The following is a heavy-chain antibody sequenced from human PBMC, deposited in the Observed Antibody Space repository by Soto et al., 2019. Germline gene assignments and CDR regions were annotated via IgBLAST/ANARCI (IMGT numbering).Heavy chain of an antibody. CDR1: GCSLSSSGYY. D-gene: IGHD3-3*01. CDR2: IYYSGST. Sequence: SETLSLTCPVSGCSLSSSGYYWGWIRQPPGKGLEWIGSIYYSGSTYYNPSLKSRVTISVDTSKNQFSLKLSSVTAADTAVYYCARHPTQYDFWSGYLAWFDPWGQGTLVTVSS. CDR3: ARHPTQYDFWSGYLAWFDP. V-gene: IGHV4-39*01. J-gene: IGHJ5*02.